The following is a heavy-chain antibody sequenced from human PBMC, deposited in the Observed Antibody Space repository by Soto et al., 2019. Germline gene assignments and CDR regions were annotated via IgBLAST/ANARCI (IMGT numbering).Heavy chain of an antibody. D-gene: IGHD7-27*01. V-gene: IGHV3-7*03. CDR3: VRELGLAY. CDR2: INKDGSQK. CDR1: GFTLSNYW. J-gene: IGHJ4*02. Sequence: PGGSLRLSCAASGFTLSNYWMTWVRQAPGKGLEWVANINKDGSQKNYVDSVKGRFTIARDNGQNSPSLQINSLRVEDTAVYYCVRELGLAYWGQGALVTVS.